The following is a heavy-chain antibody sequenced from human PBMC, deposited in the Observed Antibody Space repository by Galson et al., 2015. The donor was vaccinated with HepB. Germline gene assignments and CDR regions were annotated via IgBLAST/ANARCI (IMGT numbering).Heavy chain of an antibody. V-gene: IGHV3-21*01. CDR3: ARDLGPPKLGIGEDYFDY. Sequence: SLRLSCAASGFTFSSYSMNWVRQAPGKGLEWVSSISSSSSYIYYADSVKGRFTISRDNAKNSLYLQMNSLRAEDTAVYYCARDLGPPKLGIGEDYFDYWGQGTLVTVSS. CDR2: ISSSSSYI. D-gene: IGHD7-27*01. J-gene: IGHJ4*02. CDR1: GFTFSSYS.